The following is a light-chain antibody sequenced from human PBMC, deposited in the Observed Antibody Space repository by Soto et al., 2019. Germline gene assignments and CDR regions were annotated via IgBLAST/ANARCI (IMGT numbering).Light chain of an antibody. V-gene: IGKV1-5*03. CDR2: KTS. Sequence: DIQLTQSPSTLSASVGDGVTITCRASQSFSSWLAWYQRKPGKAPKFLIYKTSNLESGVPSRFSGSGSGTEFTLTISSLQPDDFATYYCQYYNNYCWTFGQGTKGEIK. CDR3: QYYNNYCWT. CDR1: QSFSSW. J-gene: IGKJ1*01.